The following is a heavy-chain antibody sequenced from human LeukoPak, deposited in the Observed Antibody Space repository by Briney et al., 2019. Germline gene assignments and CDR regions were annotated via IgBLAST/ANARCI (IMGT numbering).Heavy chain of an antibody. CDR2: IYYSGST. CDR3: ATTFYDFWSGYYPEY. CDR1: SCYISSSSYY. Sequence: SETLSLTCTVSSCYISSSSYYWGRIRQPPGKGLDWIGSIYYSGSTYYNPSIKSHVTISVDTSKNQFSLKLSSVTAADTAVYYCATTFYDFWSGYYPEYWGEGTLVTVSS. J-gene: IGHJ4*02. D-gene: IGHD3-3*01. V-gene: IGHV4-39*07.